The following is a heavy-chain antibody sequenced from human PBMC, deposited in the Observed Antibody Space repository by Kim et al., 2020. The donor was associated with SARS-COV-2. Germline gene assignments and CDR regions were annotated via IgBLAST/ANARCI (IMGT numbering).Heavy chain of an antibody. V-gene: IGHV1-18*04. J-gene: IGHJ6*02. CDR3: ARDPGNWNDPHYYYYGMDV. CDR2: ISAYNGNT. D-gene: IGHD1-1*01. CDR1: GYTFTSYG. Sequence: ASVKVSCKASGYTFTSYGISWVRQAPGQGLEWMGWISAYNGNTNYAQKLQGRVTMTTDTSTSTAYMELRSLRSDDTAVYYCARDPGNWNDPHYYYYGMDVWGQGTTVTVSS.